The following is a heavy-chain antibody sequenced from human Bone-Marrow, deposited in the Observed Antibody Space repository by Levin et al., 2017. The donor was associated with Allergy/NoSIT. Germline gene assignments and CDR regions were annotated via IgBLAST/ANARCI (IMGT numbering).Heavy chain of an antibody. CDR3: ARDPAAAGTPEPDY. CDR2: ISYDGSNK. D-gene: IGHD6-13*01. CDR1: GFTFSSYA. V-gene: IGHV3-30*04. Sequence: LSLTCAASGFTFSSYAMHWVRQAPGKGLEWVAVISYDGSNKYYADSVKGRFTISRDNSKNTLYLQMNSLRAEDTAVYYCARDPAAAGTPEPDYWGQGTLVTVSS. J-gene: IGHJ4*02.